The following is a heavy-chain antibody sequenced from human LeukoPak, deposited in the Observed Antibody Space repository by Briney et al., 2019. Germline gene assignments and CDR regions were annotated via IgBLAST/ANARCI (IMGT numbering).Heavy chain of an antibody. Sequence: ASVKVSCKASGYTFTDYYMHWVRQAPGQGLEWMGWINPNSGGTNYAQKFQGWVTMTRDTSISTAYMELSRLRSDDTAVYYCARDTTTVTSPYYYYYGMDVWGQGTTVTVSS. CDR3: ARDTTTVTSPYYYYYGMDV. J-gene: IGHJ6*02. CDR2: INPNSGGT. V-gene: IGHV1-2*04. D-gene: IGHD4-17*01. CDR1: GYTFTDYY.